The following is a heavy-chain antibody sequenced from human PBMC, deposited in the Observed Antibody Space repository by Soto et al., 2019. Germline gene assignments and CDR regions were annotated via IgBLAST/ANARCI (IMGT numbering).Heavy chain of an antibody. V-gene: IGHV1-46*01. CDR3: ARDGNPRKSRPYYYYGMDV. CDR1: GYTFTSYG. CDR2: INPSGGST. J-gene: IGHJ6*02. Sequence: ASVKVSCKASGYTFTSYGISWVRQAPGQGLEWMGIINPSGGSTSYAQKFQGRVTMTRDTSTSTVYMELSSLRSEDTAVYYCARDGNPRKSRPYYYYGMDVWGQGTTVTVSS.